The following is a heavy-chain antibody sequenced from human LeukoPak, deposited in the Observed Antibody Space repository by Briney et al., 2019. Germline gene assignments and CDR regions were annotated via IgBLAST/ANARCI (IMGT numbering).Heavy chain of an antibody. CDR3: ARDPYIGGWTDYYYYGMDV. Sequence: ASVKVSCKASGYSFTSYDINWVRQATGQGPEWMGWMNPKSGNTGYAEKLLGRATMTRDTSISTAYMELSRLRSDDTAVYYCARDPYIGGWTDYYYYGMDVWGQGTTVTVSS. V-gene: IGHV1-8*01. CDR2: MNPKSGNT. J-gene: IGHJ6*02. D-gene: IGHD6-19*01. CDR1: GYSFTSYD.